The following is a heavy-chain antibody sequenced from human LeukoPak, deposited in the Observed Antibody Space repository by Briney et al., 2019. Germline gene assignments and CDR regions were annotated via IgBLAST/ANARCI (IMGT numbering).Heavy chain of an antibody. CDR1: GGSISSYS. J-gene: IGHJ4*02. CDR3: ARDGSSGWYYFDY. D-gene: IGHD6-19*01. Sequence: ETLSLTCTVSGGSISSYSWSWIRQPPGKGLEWIGYIYYSGSTNYNPSLKSRVTISVDTSKNQFSLKLSSVTAADTAVYYCARDGSSGWYYFDYWGQGTLVTVSS. CDR2: IYYSGST. V-gene: IGHV4-59*12.